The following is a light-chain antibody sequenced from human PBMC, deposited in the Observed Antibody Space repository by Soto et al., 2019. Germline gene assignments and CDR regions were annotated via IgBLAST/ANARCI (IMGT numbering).Light chain of an antibody. CDR1: SSDVGSYNL. Sequence: QSALTQPASVSGSPGQSITNSCTGTSSDVGSYNLVSWYQQHPGKAPKLMIYEGSKRPSGVSNRFSGSKSGNTASLTISGLQAEDEADYYCCSYAGSSTFVFGGGTQLTVL. CDR3: CSYAGSSTFV. V-gene: IGLV2-23*03. J-gene: IGLJ2*01. CDR2: EGS.